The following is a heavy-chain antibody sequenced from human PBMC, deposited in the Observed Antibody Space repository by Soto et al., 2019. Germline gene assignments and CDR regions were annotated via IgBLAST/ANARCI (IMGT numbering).Heavy chain of an antibody. CDR3: AREDMSGTYYFDS. V-gene: IGHV4-61*01. CDR1: GGSVSSQTHF. J-gene: IGHJ4*02. Sequence: SETLSLTCSVSGGSVSSQTHFWSWIRQAPGKGLEWIGYVYYSGITSSNPSLKGRVTISPDTSNNQIFLSLTSVTAADTAVYYCAREDMSGTYYFDSWGQGILVTVSS. CDR2: VYYSGIT. D-gene: IGHD1-26*01.